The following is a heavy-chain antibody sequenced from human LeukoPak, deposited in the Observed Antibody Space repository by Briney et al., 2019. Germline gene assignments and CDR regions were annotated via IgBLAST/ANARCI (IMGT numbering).Heavy chain of an antibody. D-gene: IGHD3-3*01. CDR3: ARDYDLTC. CDR1: GFTFTYVA. CDR2: MSLVADTT. J-gene: IGHJ4*02. Sequence: GGSLRLSCDASGFTFTYVAMNWVRQAPGKGLEWVSSMSLVADTTYYADSVKGRFIISADNSKNSLYLQMNSLRAEDTAVYYCARDYDLTCWGQGTLVTVSS. V-gene: IGHV3-23*01.